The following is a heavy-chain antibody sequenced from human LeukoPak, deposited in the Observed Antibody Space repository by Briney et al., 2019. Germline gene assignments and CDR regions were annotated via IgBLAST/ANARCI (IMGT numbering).Heavy chain of an antibody. V-gene: IGHV3-66*01. CDR1: GFTVSSNY. J-gene: IGHJ4*02. CDR2: IYSGGST. Sequence: PGGSLRLSCAASGFTVSSNYMSWVRQAPGKGLEWVSVIYSGGSTYYADSVKGRFTISRDNSKNTLYLQMNSLSAEDTAVYYCARIFSGSYFYWGQGTLVTVSS. D-gene: IGHD1-26*01. CDR3: ARIFSGSYFY.